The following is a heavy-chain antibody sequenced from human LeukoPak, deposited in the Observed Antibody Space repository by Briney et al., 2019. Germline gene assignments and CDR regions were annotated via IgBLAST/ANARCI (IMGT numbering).Heavy chain of an antibody. J-gene: IGHJ4*02. CDR1: GGSISSSY. CDR3: ARGPYSSRYDY. Sequence: SETLSLTCTVSGGSISSSYWSWFRQPPGKGLEWIGYIYYSGSTNYNPSPKSRVTMSVDTSKNQFSLNLSSVTAADTAVYYCARGPYSSRYDYWGQGTVVTVSS. CDR2: IYYSGST. D-gene: IGHD6-13*01. V-gene: IGHV4-59*01.